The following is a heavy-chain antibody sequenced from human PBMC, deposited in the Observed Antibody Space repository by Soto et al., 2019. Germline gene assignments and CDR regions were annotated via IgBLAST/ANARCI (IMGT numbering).Heavy chain of an antibody. CDR1: GGTFGSYA. Sequence: QVQLVQSGAEVKKPGSSVKVSCKASGGTFGSYAISWVRQAPGQGLEWMGGIIPIPGTANYAQKFQGRVTIAADESTSTADMELSSLRSEVTAVYYCARAQGSSTSLGIYYYYCYGMDVWGQGTTVTVSS. CDR3: ARAQGSSTSLGIYYYYCYGMDV. J-gene: IGHJ6*02. CDR2: IIPIPGTA. D-gene: IGHD2-2*01. V-gene: IGHV1-69*01.